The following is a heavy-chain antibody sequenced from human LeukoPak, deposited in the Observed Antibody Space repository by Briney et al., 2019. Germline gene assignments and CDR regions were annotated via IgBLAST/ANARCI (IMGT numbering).Heavy chain of an antibody. CDR2: ISYDGSNE. V-gene: IGHV3-33*05. CDR3: ARDVYGMDV. J-gene: IGHJ6*02. CDR1: RFTFSNFG. Sequence: GSLRLSCAASRFTFSNFGMHWVRQAPGKGLEWVTFISYDGSNEYYVDSVKGRFTISRDNSNNTLYLQMNSLGADDTAVYYCARDVYGMDVWGPGTTVTVSS.